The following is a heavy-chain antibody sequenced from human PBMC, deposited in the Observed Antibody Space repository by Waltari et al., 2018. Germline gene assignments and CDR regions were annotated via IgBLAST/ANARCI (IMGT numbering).Heavy chain of an antibody. V-gene: IGHV3-23*01. J-gene: IGHJ3*01. CDR1: GFTFSSYA. CDR2: ISGRGGST. CDR3: AKVPSSSWAFDF. D-gene: IGHD6-13*01. Sequence: EVQLLESGGGLVQPGGSLRLSCAASGFTFSSYAMSWVRQAPGEGLGWFSAISGRGGSTYYADSVKGRFTISRDNSKNTLYLQMNSLRGEDTAIYYCAKVPSSSWAFDFWGQGTMVTVSS.